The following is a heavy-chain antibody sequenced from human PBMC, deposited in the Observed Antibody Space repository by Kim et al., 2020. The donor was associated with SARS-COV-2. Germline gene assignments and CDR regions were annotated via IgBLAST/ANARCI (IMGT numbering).Heavy chain of an antibody. V-gene: IGHV1-3*01. Sequence: KNSQKFPGRVTITRETSASTAYMELSSLRSEDTAVYYCAREGLPIGLFDYWGQGTLVTVSS. J-gene: IGHJ4*02. D-gene: IGHD5-12*01. CDR3: AREGLPIGLFDY.